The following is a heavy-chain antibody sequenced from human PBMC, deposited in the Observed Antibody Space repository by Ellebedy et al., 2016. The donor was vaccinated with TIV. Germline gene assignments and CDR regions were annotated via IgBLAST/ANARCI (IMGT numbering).Heavy chain of an antibody. J-gene: IGHJ4*02. Sequence: PGGSLTLSCAASGFTFSSHWMHWVRQAPGKGLVWISSINNDGSRTRYADSVQGRFTISSDNAKNTLYLQMNSLRAEDTAVYYCAGAIHHDSSSGTPLDYWGQGTLVTVSS. CDR1: GFTFSSHW. V-gene: IGHV3-74*01. D-gene: IGHD3-10*01. CDR2: INNDGSRT. CDR3: AGAIHHDSSSGTPLDY.